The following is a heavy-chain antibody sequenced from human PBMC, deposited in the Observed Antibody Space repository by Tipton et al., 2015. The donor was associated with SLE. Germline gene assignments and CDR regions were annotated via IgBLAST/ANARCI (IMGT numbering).Heavy chain of an antibody. Sequence: TLSLTCSVSGGSISSSGYHWAWVRQPPGKGLEWIGTINYSGTTYSNPSLKSRVTISVDTSNYQVSLNLSSVTAADTAVYYCARGRHIVVVIPGGRDYGLDVWGQGTTVTVSS. CDR1: GGSISSSGYH. CDR2: INYSGTT. V-gene: IGHV4-39*01. J-gene: IGHJ6*02. CDR3: ARGRHIVVVIPGGRDYGLDV. D-gene: IGHD2-21*01.